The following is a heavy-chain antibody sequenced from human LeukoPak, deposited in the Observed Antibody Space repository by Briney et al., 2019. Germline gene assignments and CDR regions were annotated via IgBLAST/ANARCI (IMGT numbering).Heavy chain of an antibody. CDR3: ARGAGGSHPIDY. V-gene: IGHV3-33*01. J-gene: IGHJ4*02. Sequence: PGRSLRLSCTASGFTLSRYGMHWVRQAPGKGLEWVAVIWFDESHEYYADSVKGRFTSSRDNSKNTLYLQMNSLRAEDTAVYYCARGAGGSHPIDYWGQGTLVTVSS. D-gene: IGHD1-26*01. CDR1: GFTLSRYG. CDR2: IWFDESHE.